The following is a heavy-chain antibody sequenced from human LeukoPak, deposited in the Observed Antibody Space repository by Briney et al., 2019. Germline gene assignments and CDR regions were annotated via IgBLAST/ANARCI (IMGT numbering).Heavy chain of an antibody. CDR1: GYTFTSYG. CDR3: ASPDHYDSSGYYYHFDY. D-gene: IGHD3-22*01. Sequence: GASVKVSCKASGYTFTSYGISWVRQAPGQGLEWMGWISAYNGNTNYAQKLQGRVTMTTDTSTSTAYMELRSLRSEDTAVYYCASPDHYDSSGYYYHFDYWGQGTLVTVSS. J-gene: IGHJ4*02. CDR2: ISAYNGNT. V-gene: IGHV1-18*01.